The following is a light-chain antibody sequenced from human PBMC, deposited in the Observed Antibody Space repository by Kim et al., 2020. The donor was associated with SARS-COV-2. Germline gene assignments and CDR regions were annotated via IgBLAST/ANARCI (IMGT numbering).Light chain of an antibody. CDR1: QSVRSN. CDR2: GVS. CDR3: QQYSAWPLA. Sequence: SPGERATLSCRASQSVRSNFLAWYQQKPGQAPRLLIYGVSIRATGIPVRFSGSGSGTEFTLTISGLQSEDFAVYYCQQYSAWPLAFGQGTKVEIK. V-gene: IGKV3D-15*01. J-gene: IGKJ1*01.